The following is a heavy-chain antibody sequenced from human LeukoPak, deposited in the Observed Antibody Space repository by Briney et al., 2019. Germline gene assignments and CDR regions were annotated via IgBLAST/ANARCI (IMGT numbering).Heavy chain of an antibody. CDR1: GFTFNTFN. V-gene: IGHV3-21*01. Sequence: RGCLRLSCAASGFTFNTFNMNWVRPAPGKGLEWVGSITSGGEYIYYAHSVKGRFTTSRDNAQNSLCLQLSSLRVEDTAVYYCARGHYDVLAASYKWTPDYWGQGTLVTVSP. CDR3: ARGHYDVLAASYKWTPDY. CDR2: ITSGGEYI. D-gene: IGHD3-9*01. J-gene: IGHJ4*02.